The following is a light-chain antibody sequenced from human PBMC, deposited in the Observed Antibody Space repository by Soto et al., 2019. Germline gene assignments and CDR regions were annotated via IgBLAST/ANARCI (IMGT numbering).Light chain of an antibody. CDR3: QSYDSSLNGHVV. J-gene: IGLJ2*01. CDR2: GDR. Sequence: QSVLTQPPSVSGAPGQRVNISCTGSSSNIGAGYDVHWYQQLPGTAPKFLMYGDRNRPSGVPDRFSASKSGASASLAITGHQAEDEANYYCQSYDSSLNGHVVFGGGTKLTVL. V-gene: IGLV1-40*01. CDR1: SSNIGAGYD.